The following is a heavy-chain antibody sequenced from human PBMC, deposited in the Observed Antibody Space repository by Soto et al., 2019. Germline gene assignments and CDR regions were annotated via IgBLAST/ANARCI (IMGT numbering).Heavy chain of an antibody. J-gene: IGHJ1*01. CDR3: ARWDRSRVWCFKH. CDR1: GFTFSSYA. V-gene: IGHV3-30-3*01. D-gene: IGHD6-19*01. Sequence: QVQLVESGGGVVQPGRSLRLSCAASGFTFSSYAMHWVRQAPGKGLEWVAVISYDGSNKCYADSVKGRFTISRDNSKNPLYLQLYKLRAVDTDGYSDARWDRSRVWCFKHWGQGTLVTVSS. CDR2: ISYDGSNK.